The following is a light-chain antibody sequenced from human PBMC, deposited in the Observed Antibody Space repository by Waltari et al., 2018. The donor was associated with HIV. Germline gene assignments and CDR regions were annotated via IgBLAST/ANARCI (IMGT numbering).Light chain of an antibody. V-gene: IGKV3-20*01. CDR2: GAS. J-gene: IGKJ2*01. Sequence: EIVLTQSPGTLSLSPGERATLSCRASQSVSSIYLAWYLQKPGQAPRLLIYGASNRATGVPDRFSGSGSRTDFTLIISILEPEDFAVYYCQHYGGSAIYTFGQGTKLEIK. CDR3: QHYGGSAIYT. CDR1: QSVSSIY.